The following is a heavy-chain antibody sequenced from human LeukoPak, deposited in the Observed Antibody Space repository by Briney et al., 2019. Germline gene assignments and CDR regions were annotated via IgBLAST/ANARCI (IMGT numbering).Heavy chain of an antibody. V-gene: IGHV4-61*01. Sequence: SETLSLTCTVSGYSISSGYYWSWIRQPPGKGLEWIGYIYYSGSTNYNPSLKSRVTISVDTSKSQFSLKLSSVTAADTAVYYCARAFYPGYYSYMAVWGKGTTVTVSS. J-gene: IGHJ6*03. CDR1: GYSISSGYY. D-gene: IGHD3-3*02. CDR2: IYYSGST. CDR3: ARAFYPGYYSYMAV.